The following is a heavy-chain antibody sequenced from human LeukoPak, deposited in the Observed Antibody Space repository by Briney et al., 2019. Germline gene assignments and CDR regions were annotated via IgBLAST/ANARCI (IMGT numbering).Heavy chain of an antibody. CDR1: SGSISTYY. J-gene: IGHJ3*02. CDR3: AREYYYDSSGYVRAFDI. V-gene: IGHV4-59*01. Sequence: PSETLSLTCTVSSGSISTYYWSWIRQPPGKGLEWIGYIYYSETTKYNPSLKSRVTISVDTSKNQFSLKLSSVTAADTAVYYCAREYYYDSSGYVRAFDIWGQGTMVTVSS. D-gene: IGHD3-22*01. CDR2: IYYSETT.